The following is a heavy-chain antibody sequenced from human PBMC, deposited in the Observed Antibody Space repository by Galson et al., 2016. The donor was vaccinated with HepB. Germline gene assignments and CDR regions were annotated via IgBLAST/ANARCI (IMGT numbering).Heavy chain of an antibody. CDR1: GFTFSTYA. CDR2: ISYDGSNK. J-gene: IGHJ5*02. D-gene: IGHD3-16*01. Sequence: SLRLSCAASGFTFSTYAMHWVRQAPPKGLEWVAVISYDGSNKYYADSVKGRFNISRDNSKNRLYLQMNSLRAEDTAVYYCARDGDWGATPGYFDPWGQGTLVTVSS. V-gene: IGHV3-30-3*01. CDR3: ARDGDWGATPGYFDP.